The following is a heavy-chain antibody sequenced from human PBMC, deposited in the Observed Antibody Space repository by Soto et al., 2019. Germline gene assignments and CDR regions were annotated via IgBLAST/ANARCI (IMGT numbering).Heavy chain of an antibody. Sequence: ASVKVSCKASGYTFTSYGISWVRQAPGQGLEWMGWISAYNGNTNYAQKLQGRVTMTTDTSTSTAYMELRSLRSDDTAVYYCARDFSMCGGDCYVDYYYYYYGMDVWGQGTTVTVS. CDR2: ISAYNGNT. J-gene: IGHJ6*02. CDR3: ARDFSMCGGDCYVDYYYYYYGMDV. D-gene: IGHD2-21*02. CDR1: GYTFTSYG. V-gene: IGHV1-18*01.